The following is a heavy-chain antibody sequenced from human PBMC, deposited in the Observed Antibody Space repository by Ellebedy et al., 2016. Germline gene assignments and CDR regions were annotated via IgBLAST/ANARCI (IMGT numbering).Heavy chain of an antibody. V-gene: IGHV1-46*01. CDR1: GYTFTNYH. D-gene: IGHD4-23*01. CDR2: INPSDGST. CDR3: ARNIDGGNSDY. Sequence: ASVKVSCXASGYTFTNYHIHWVRQAPGQGLEWMGIINPSDGSTHYAQKLQGRVTMTRDTSTRIVYMELSSLRSEDTAVYYCARNIDGGNSDYWGQGTLVTVSS. J-gene: IGHJ4*02.